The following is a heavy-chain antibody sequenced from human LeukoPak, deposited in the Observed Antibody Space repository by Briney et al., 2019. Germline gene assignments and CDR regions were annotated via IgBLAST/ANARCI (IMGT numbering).Heavy chain of an antibody. D-gene: IGHD1-26*01. J-gene: IGHJ4*02. CDR3: VRGLRELPY. Sequence: GGSLRLSCSASGFTFRSYAMHWVRQAPGKGLEYVSAISSNGGSTYYADSVKGRFTISRDSSKNTLYLQMNSLRGEDTAVYYCVRGLRELPYWGQGTLVTVSS. CDR1: GFTFRSYA. V-gene: IGHV3-64*04. CDR2: ISSNGGST.